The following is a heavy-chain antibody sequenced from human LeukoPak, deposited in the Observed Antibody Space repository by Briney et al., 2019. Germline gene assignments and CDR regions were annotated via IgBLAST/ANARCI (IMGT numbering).Heavy chain of an antibody. D-gene: IGHD1-1*01. CDR3: AKNPRLEGWIYFDS. J-gene: IGHJ4*02. V-gene: IGHV3-23*01. CDR2: ISGSGGRI. Sequence: GGSLRLSCAGSGFTFSSYSMSWVRQAPGKGLEWVSSISGSGGRIDYADSVKGRFTISRDNSKITLSLQMNSLTAEDTAVYYCAKNPRLEGWIYFDSWGQGILVTVSS. CDR1: GFTFSSYS.